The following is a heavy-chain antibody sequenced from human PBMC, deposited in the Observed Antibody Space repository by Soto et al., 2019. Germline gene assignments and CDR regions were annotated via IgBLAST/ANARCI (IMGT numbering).Heavy chain of an antibody. Sequence: KPGGSLRLSCAASGFTFGNYSMHWVRQAPGKGLEWVSSIGSRGDTYYADSVKGRLTISREYAKNSLSLQMNSLRAEDTAVYYCAREETAWPLAYGLDVWGQGTTVTVSS. CDR2: IGSRGDT. CDR1: GFTFGNYS. J-gene: IGHJ6*02. D-gene: IGHD2-21*02. V-gene: IGHV3-21*01. CDR3: AREETAWPLAYGLDV.